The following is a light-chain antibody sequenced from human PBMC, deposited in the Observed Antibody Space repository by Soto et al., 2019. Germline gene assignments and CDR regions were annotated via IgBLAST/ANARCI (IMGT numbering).Light chain of an antibody. J-gene: IGKJ1*01. Sequence: EIVLTQSPATLSVSPGERATLSCRASQSVSSNLAWYQQMPGQAPRLLIYGASTRATGLPARFSGSGSGTEFTLTIRSLQSEDFAVYSCQQYNDWPQTFGQGTKVDIK. CDR3: QQYNDWPQT. CDR1: QSVSSN. CDR2: GAS. V-gene: IGKV3-15*01.